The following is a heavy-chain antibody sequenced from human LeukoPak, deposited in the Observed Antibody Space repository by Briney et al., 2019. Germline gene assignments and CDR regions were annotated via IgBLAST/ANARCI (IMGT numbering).Heavy chain of an antibody. V-gene: IGHV3-72*01. CDR3: ARVVHGIGTFCDY. D-gene: IGHD3-16*01. Sequence: PGGSLRLSCAASGFTFSDHYMDWVRQAPRKGLEWVGRTRNKANSYTTEYAASVKDRFTISRDDSKHSLYLQMNSLKTEDTAVYYWARVVHGIGTFCDYWAQGTLDTVSS. CDR1: GFTFSDHY. J-gene: IGHJ4*02. CDR2: TRNKANSYTT.